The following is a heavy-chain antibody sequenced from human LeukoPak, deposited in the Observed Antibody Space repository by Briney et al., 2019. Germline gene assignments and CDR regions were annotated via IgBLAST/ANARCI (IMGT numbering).Heavy chain of an antibody. V-gene: IGHV3-7*01. D-gene: IGHD3-3*01. Sequence: PGGSLRLSCAASGFTFSSYWMSWVRQAPGKGLDWVANIKQDGSEKYYVDSVKGRFTISRDNAKNSLYLQMNSLRAEDTAVYYCARGRFWSGYLSYFDYWGQGTLVTVSS. CDR2: IKQDGSEK. CDR1: GFTFSSYW. J-gene: IGHJ4*02. CDR3: ARGRFWSGYLSYFDY.